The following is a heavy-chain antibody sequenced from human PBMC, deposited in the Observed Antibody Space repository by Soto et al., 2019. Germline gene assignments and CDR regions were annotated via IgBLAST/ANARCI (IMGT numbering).Heavy chain of an antibody. J-gene: IGHJ6*02. D-gene: IGHD5-12*01. Sequence: TSETLSLTCTVSGGSISSYCWSWIRQPPGKGLEWIGYIYYSGSTNYNPSLKSRVTISVDTSKNQFSLKLSSVTAADTAVYYCAGGRSGYDYSYYSGMDVWGQGTKVTVSS. V-gene: IGHV4-59*13. CDR2: IYYSGST. CDR3: AGGRSGYDYSYYSGMDV. CDR1: GGSISSYC.